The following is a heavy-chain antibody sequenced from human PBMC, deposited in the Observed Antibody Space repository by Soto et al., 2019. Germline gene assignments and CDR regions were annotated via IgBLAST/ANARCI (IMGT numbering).Heavy chain of an antibody. Sequence: QVQLVQSGAEVKKPGASVKVSCKASGYTFTSYNINWVRQATGQGLEWMGWMNPNSGDTGYAQKFQGRVTMTRNTSIRTAYMELGSLRSEDTAVYYCAVASRDGYNPAYWGQGTLVTVSS. D-gene: IGHD5-12*01. V-gene: IGHV1-8*01. CDR2: MNPNSGDT. CDR3: AVASRDGYNPAY. CDR1: GYTFTSYN. J-gene: IGHJ4*02.